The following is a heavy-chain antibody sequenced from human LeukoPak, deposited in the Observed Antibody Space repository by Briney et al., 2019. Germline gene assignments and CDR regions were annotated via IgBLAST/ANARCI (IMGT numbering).Heavy chain of an antibody. CDR3: ASPPYY. V-gene: IGHV3-30*03. CDR2: VSSDGRNE. CDR1: GFIFSSFG. J-gene: IGHJ4*02. Sequence: GGSLRLSCAASGFIFSSFGMHWVRQAPGKGLEWVAVVSSDGRNEYYVDSVKGRFTISRDNSKNILYLQMNSLRVDDTAVYYCASPPYYWGQGTLVAVSS.